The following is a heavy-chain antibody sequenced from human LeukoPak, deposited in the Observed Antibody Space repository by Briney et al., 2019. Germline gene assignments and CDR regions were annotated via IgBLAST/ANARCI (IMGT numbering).Heavy chain of an antibody. J-gene: IGHJ5*02. V-gene: IGHV4-39*02. CDR2: IYYSGST. CDR1: GGSISSSSYY. D-gene: IGHD2-2*01. CDR3: ARDLLEHDIVVVPAARYVSVWFDP. Sequence: SETLSLTCTVSGGSISSSSYYWGWIRQPPGKGLEWIGSIYYSGSTYYNPSLKSRVTISVDTSKNQFSLKLSSVTAADTAVYYCARDLLEHDIVVVPAARYVSVWFDPWGQGTLVTVSS.